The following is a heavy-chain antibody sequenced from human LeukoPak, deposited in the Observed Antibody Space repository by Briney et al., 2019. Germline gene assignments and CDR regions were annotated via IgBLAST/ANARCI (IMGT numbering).Heavy chain of an antibody. CDR2: IYTSGST. V-gene: IGHV4-4*07. CDR1: GGSISSYY. J-gene: IGHJ4*02. D-gene: IGHD5-24*01. Sequence: SETLSLTCTVSGGSISSYYWSWVRQPAGKGLEWIGRIYTSGSTNYNPSLKSRVTISVDTSKNQFSLKLSSVTAADTAVYYCARAAEMATIINQYYFDYWGQGTLVTVSS. CDR3: ARAAEMATIINQYYFDY.